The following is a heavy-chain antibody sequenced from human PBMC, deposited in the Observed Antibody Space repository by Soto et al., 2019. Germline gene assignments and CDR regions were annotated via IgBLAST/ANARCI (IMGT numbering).Heavy chain of an antibody. CDR3: TTDSESPPYYDILTGYAFDI. J-gene: IGHJ3*02. V-gene: IGHV3-15*01. Sequence: PGGSLRLSCAASGFTFSSYAMSWVRQAPGKGLEWVGRIKSKTDDGTTDYAAPVKGRFTISRDDSKNTLYLQMNSLKTEDTAVYYCTTDSESPPYYDILTGYAFDIWGQGTMVTVSS. CDR1: GFTFSSYA. D-gene: IGHD3-9*01. CDR2: IKSKTDDGTT.